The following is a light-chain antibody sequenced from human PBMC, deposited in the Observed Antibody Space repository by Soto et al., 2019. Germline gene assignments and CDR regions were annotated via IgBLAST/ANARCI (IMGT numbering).Light chain of an antibody. CDR2: GNG. Sequence: SVLTQPPSVSGAPGQRVTVSCTGTSSNIGAGYEVHWYHQFPGTAPKLLVSGNGNRPSGVPDRLSASKSGTSASLAITGLQAEDDGHYFCPSYDKRVTAYVFGSGTKDT. CDR1: SSNIGAGYE. J-gene: IGLJ1*01. V-gene: IGLV1-40*01. CDR3: PSYDKRVTAYV.